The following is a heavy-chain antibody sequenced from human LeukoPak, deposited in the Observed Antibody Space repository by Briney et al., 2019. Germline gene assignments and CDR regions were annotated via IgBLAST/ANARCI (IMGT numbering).Heavy chain of an antibody. CDR2: ISYDGSNK. D-gene: IGHD3-22*01. Sequence: GGSLRLSCAASGFTFSSYAMHWVRQAPGKGLEWVAVISYDGSNKYYADSVKGRFTISRDNSKNTLYLQMNSLRAEDTAVYYCANEGTYYYDSSAWFQHWGQGTLVTVSS. CDR1: GFTFSSYA. CDR3: ANEGTYYYDSSAWFQH. V-gene: IGHV3-30-3*02. J-gene: IGHJ1*01.